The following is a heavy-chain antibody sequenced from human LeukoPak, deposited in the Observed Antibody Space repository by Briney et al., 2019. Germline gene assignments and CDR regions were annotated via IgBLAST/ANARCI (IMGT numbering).Heavy chain of an antibody. CDR1: GFTFSSYT. Sequence: GGSLRLSCAASGFTFSSYTMNWVRQAPGKGLEWVSSISRSSSYIYYADSMMGRFTISRDNAKNSLYLQMNSLRAEDTAVYYCARRLYCSGTSCYTGPDALDVWGQGTVVTVSS. CDR2: ISRSSSYI. D-gene: IGHD2-2*02. CDR3: ARRLYCSGTSCYTGPDALDV. V-gene: IGHV3-21*01. J-gene: IGHJ3*01.